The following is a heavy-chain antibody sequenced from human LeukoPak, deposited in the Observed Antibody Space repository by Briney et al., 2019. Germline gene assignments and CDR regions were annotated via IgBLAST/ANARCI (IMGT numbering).Heavy chain of an antibody. CDR2: IYYSGST. D-gene: IGHD2-2*01. CDR1: GGSISSSSYY. V-gene: IGHV4-39*07. CDR3: AREVVRRYMDV. Sequence: SETLSLTCTVSGGSISSSSYYWGWIRQPPGKGLEWIGSIYYSGSTYYNPSLKSRVTISVDTSKNQFSLKLSSVTAADTAVYYCAREVVRRYMDVWGKGTTVTVSS. J-gene: IGHJ6*03.